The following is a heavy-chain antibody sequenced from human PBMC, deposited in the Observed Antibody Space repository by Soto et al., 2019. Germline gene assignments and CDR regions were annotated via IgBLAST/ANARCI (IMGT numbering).Heavy chain of an antibody. CDR2: IPNDGINT. Sequence: PGGSLRLSCAASGFTFSSFAMSWVRQAPGKGLEWVSGIPNDGINTYYADSVRGRFTISRDASENTLYLQMNSLRAEDTAVYYCAKEISEVGRPLFDSWGQGTLVTVSS. V-gene: IGHV3-23*03. D-gene: IGHD1-26*01. CDR1: GFTFSSFA. J-gene: IGHJ4*02. CDR3: AKEISEVGRPLFDS.